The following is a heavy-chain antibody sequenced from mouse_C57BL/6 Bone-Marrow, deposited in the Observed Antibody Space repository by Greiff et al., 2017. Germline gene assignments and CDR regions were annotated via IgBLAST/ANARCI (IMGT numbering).Heavy chain of an antibody. CDR1: GFTFSDYY. J-gene: IGHJ2*01. V-gene: IGHV5-16*01. CDR2: INYDGSST. D-gene: IGHD2-5*01. Sequence: EVKLVESEGGLVQPGSSMKLSCTASGFTFSDYYMAWVRQVPEKGLEWVANINYDGSSTYYLDSLKSRFIISRDNAKNILYLQMSSLKSEDTATYYCARAPYSNYFDDWGQGTTLTVSS. CDR3: ARAPYSNYFDD.